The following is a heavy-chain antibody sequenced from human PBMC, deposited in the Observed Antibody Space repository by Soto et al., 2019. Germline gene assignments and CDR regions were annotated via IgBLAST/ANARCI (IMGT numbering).Heavy chain of an antibody. CDR2: IYSGGST. Sequence: EVQLVESGGGLVQPGGSLRLSCAASGFTVSSNYMSWVRQAPGKGLEWVSVIYSGGSTYYADSVKGRFTISRDNSKNTLYRQMNSLRAEDTAVYYCARDRYSSGWSDYWGQGTLVTVSS. CDR1: GFTVSSNY. CDR3: ARDRYSSGWSDY. V-gene: IGHV3-66*01. D-gene: IGHD6-19*01. J-gene: IGHJ4*02.